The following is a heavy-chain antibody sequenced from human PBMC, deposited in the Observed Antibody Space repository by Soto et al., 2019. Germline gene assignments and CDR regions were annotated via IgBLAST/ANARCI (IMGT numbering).Heavy chain of an antibody. CDR1: GGTFSSYA. CDR3: ARSVKQRGDYYYGMDV. V-gene: IGHV1-69*13. CDR2: IIPIFGTA. J-gene: IGHJ6*02. Sequence: GASVKVSCKASGGTFSSYAISWVRQAPGQGLEWMGGIIPIFGTANYAQKFQGRVTITADESTSTAYMELSSLRSEDTAVYYCARSVKQRGDYYYGMDVWGQGTTVTVSS. D-gene: IGHD6-25*01.